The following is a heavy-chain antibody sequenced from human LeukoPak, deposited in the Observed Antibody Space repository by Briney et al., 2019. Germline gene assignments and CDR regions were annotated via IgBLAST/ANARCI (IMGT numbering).Heavy chain of an antibody. Sequence: PGGSLRLSCVVSGFTLSTYSINWVRQAPGKGLEWVSSISSKSRYIYYADSVKGRFTISRDNAKNSLSLQMNSLRAEDTAVYYCARQTISASGRRLAFDYWGQGTLVTVSS. J-gene: IGHJ4*02. D-gene: IGHD6-13*01. CDR1: GFTLSTYS. CDR2: ISSKSRYI. CDR3: ARQTISASGRRLAFDY. V-gene: IGHV3-21*01.